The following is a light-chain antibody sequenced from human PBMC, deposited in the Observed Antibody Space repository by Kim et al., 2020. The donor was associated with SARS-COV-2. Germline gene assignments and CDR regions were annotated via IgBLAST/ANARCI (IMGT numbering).Light chain of an antibody. J-gene: IGLJ3*02. CDR3: SAWDRSLRGWV. Sequence: RTGTLTCTDNIQHVGNQGAAWLQQHPGPPPKVLFYSNNKRPSGISEGLSASRSGNTASLTITGLQPEDEADYYCSAWDRSLRGWVFGGGAQLTVL. CDR1: IQHVGNQG. V-gene: IGLV10-54*01. CDR2: SNN.